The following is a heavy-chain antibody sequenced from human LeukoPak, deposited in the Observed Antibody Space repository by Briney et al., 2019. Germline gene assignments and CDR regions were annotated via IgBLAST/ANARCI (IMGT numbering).Heavy chain of an antibody. CDR2: IRSKAYGGTT. D-gene: IGHD5-12*01. J-gene: IGHJ4*02. CDR3: TRVDIVATTPDY. Sequence: PGRSLRLSCTASGFTFGDYAMGWVRQAPGKGLEWVGFIRSKAYGGTTEYAASVKGRFTISRDDSKSIAYLQMNSLKTEDTAVYYCTRVDIVATTPDYWGQGTLVTVSS. V-gene: IGHV3-49*04. CDR1: GFTFGDYA.